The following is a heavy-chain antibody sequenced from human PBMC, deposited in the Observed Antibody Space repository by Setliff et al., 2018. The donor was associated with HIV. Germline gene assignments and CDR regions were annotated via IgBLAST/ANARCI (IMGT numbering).Heavy chain of an antibody. D-gene: IGHD6-13*01. CDR2: IYYSGTT. CDR1: GGSISSYY. Sequence: PSETLSLTCTVSGGSISSYYWSWIRQPPGKGLEWIGYIYYSGTTNYNHSLKSRVTISVDTSKNQFSLKLSSVTAADTAVYYCARHWYSSSWYHVFDIWGQGTMVTVS. V-gene: IGHV4-59*08. CDR3: ARHWYSSSWYHVFDI. J-gene: IGHJ3*02.